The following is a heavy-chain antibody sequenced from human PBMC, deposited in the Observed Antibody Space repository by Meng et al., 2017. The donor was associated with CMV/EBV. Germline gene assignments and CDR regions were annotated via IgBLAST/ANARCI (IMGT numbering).Heavy chain of an antibody. CDR2: INPSGGST. Sequence: QVVRPGAELKMPGASVKVSCKASGYTFTSYYMHWVRQAPGQGLEWMGRINPSGGSTSYAQKFQGRVTMTRDTSTSTVYMELSSLRSEDTAVYYCAREGEGVVAATPHFDYWGQGTLVTVSS. CDR3: AREGEGVVAATPHFDY. D-gene: IGHD2-15*01. CDR1: GYTFTSYY. V-gene: IGHV1-46*01. J-gene: IGHJ4*02.